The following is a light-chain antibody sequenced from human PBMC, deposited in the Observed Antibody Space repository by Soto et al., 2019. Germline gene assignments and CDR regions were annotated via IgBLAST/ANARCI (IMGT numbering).Light chain of an antibody. CDR2: GAS. Sequence: EIMLTQSPATLSLSPGETATLSCRASQSLSRYLAWYQQKPGQAPRLLIYGASVRATGISARFSDSGSGTDFTLTISGLEPEDFAVYYCQQRRTTFGQGTKIEIK. CDR3: QQRRTT. CDR1: QSLSRY. V-gene: IGKV3-11*01. J-gene: IGKJ1*01.